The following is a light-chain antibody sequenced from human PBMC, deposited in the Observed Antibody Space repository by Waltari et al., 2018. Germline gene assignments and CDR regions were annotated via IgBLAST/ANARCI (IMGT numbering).Light chain of an antibody. CDR2: KNN. V-gene: IGLV1-47*01. CDR3: AAWDDNLTGPL. J-gene: IGLJ3*02. CDR1: SSNIGGNF. Sequence: SVLTQPPSASGTPGQTVTIPCSGSSSNIGGNFVYWYQQLPGMAPQLLIYKNNQRPPGAPDRFSGSKSGTYASLAISGLRSDDEAEYYCAAWDDNLTGPLFGGGTKVTVL.